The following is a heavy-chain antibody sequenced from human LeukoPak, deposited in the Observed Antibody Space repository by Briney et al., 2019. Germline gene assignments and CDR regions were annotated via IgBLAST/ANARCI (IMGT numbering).Heavy chain of an antibody. CDR1: GFTFDDYA. J-gene: IGHJ4*02. Sequence: GGSLRLSCAASGFTFDDYAVHWVRQAPGKGLEWVSGISWNSGSIGYADSVKGRFTISRDNAKNSLYLQMNSLRAEDTALYYCAKDTSYQLLYYFDYWGQGTLVTVSS. V-gene: IGHV3-9*01. CDR2: ISWNSGSI. CDR3: AKDTSYQLLYYFDY. D-gene: IGHD2-2*01.